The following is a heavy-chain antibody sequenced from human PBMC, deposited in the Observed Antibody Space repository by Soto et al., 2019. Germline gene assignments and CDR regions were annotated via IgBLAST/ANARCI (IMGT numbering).Heavy chain of an antibody. V-gene: IGHV4-39*01. Sequence: SETLSLTWTVSGGSLSSSSYYWGWIRQPPGKGLEWIGSIYYSGSTYYNPSLKSRVTISVDTSKNQFSLKLSSMTAADTAVYYCARVNVKILPGYSLAANTYGMDVWGQGTTVTVSS. CDR3: ARVNVKILPGYSLAANTYGMDV. CDR2: IYYSGST. J-gene: IGHJ6*02. D-gene: IGHD3-9*01. CDR1: GGSLSSSSYY.